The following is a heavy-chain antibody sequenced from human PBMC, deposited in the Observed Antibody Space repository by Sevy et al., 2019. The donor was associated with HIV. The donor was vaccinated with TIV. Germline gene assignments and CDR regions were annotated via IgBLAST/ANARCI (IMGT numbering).Heavy chain of an antibody. CDR1: EFIFRASV. D-gene: IGHD3-22*01. J-gene: IGHJ3*02. Sequence: GGSLRLSCVVSEFIFRASVMHWVRQAPGKGLEWVALNSFDGTTNFNGDSMKGRFTVSRDNSKNTLYLQMNSLRDDDTALYYCAREGHSSGRAGIFNIWGPGTMATVSS. V-gene: IGHV3-30*04. CDR3: AREGHSSGRAGIFNI. CDR2: NSFDGTTN.